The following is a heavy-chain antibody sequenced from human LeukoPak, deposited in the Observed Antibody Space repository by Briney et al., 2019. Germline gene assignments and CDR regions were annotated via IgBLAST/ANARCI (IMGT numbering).Heavy chain of an antibody. J-gene: IGHJ6*02. CDR1: GGSISSYY. CDR3: ARDGRIADYYYYGMDA. V-gene: IGHV4-59*01. Sequence: SETLSLTCTVSGGSISSYYWSWIRQPPGKGRESIWYIYYSGSTNYNPSLKSRVTISVDTSKNQFSLKLSSVTAADTAVYYCARDGRIADYYYYGMDAWGHGNTVTVSS. CDR2: IYYSGST. D-gene: IGHD6-13*01.